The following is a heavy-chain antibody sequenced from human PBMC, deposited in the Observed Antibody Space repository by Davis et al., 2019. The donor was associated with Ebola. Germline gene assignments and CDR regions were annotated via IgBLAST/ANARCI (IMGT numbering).Heavy chain of an antibody. CDR1: GITFSRHW. CDR2: IKQGGSEK. D-gene: IGHD3-16*02. Sequence: GESLKISCADSGITFSRHWMTWVRQAPGKGLEWVANIKQGGSEKYYVDSVKGRFTISRDNAENSVYLQMNSLRAEDTAVYYCTRLSDYVWGSYRNALSVSDYWGQGTLVTVSS. CDR3: TRLSDYVWGSYRNALSVSDY. J-gene: IGHJ4*02. V-gene: IGHV3-7*01.